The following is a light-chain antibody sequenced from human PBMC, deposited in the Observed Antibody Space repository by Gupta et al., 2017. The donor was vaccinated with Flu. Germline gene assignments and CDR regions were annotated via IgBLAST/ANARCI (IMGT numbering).Light chain of an antibody. CDR1: SSDVGRSDY. Sequence: QSALPHPASVSGSPGQSLTIPCTGTSSDVGRSDYVSWYQQHPDKAPKLIIYDVTNRPSGVSSRFSGSKSGNTASLTISGLQAEDETDYYCSSYTSGSTFYVFGTGTKVTVL. CDR3: SSYTSGSTFYV. J-gene: IGLJ1*01. CDR2: DVT. V-gene: IGLV2-14*01.